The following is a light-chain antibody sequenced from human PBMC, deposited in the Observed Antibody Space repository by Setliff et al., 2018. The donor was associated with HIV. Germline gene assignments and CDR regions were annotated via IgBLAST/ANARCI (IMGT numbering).Light chain of an antibody. CDR1: QRLRSNF. Sequence: EIVLTQSPTTLSVSPGERATLFCRASQRLRSNFLAWYQQTPGLAPRLLIYGASNRATGIPDRFSGGGSGTDFILTISRVEAEDFAIYYCQQYGDSPITFGQGTRLEIK. CDR3: QQYGDSPIT. CDR2: GAS. V-gene: IGKV3D-20*01. J-gene: IGKJ5*01.